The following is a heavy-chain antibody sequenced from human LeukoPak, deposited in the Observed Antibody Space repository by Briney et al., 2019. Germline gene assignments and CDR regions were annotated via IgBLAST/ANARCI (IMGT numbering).Heavy chain of an antibody. CDR2: INSDGSGT. CDR3: ARGPGAFDI. V-gene: IGHV3-74*01. CDR1: GFMFSSYW. J-gene: IGHJ3*02. Sequence: GGSLRLSCVASGFMFSSYWMNWVRQAPGKGLVWVSRINSDGSGTSYADSVKGRFTISRDNAKNTLFLQMNSLRAEDTAVYYCARGPGAFDIWGQGTMVTVSS. D-gene: IGHD2-2*01.